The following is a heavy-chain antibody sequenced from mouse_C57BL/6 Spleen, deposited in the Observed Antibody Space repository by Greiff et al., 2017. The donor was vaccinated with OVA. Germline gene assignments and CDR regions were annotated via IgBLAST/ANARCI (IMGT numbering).Heavy chain of an antibody. D-gene: IGHD2-5*01. Sequence: EVQLQQSGPVLVKPGASVKMSCKASGYTFTDYYMNWVKQSHGKSLEWIGVINPYNGGTSYNQKFKGKATLTVDKSSSTAYMELNSLTSEDSAVYYCARDYSNSFDYWGQGTTLTVSS. J-gene: IGHJ2*01. CDR1: GYTFTDYY. CDR3: ARDYSNSFDY. CDR2: INPYNGGT. V-gene: IGHV1-19*01.